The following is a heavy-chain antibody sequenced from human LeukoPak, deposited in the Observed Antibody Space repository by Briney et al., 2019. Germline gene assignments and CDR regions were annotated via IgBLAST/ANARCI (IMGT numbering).Heavy chain of an antibody. Sequence: GGSLRLSCAASGFTFSSYSMNWVRQAPGKGLEWVAVIWYDGSNRYYADSVKGRFTISRDNSKNTLYLQMNSLRAEDTAVYYCARDRENNYLDYWGQGTLVTVSS. CDR1: GFTFSSYS. CDR3: ARDRENNYLDY. V-gene: IGHV3-33*08. CDR2: IWYDGSNR. J-gene: IGHJ4*02.